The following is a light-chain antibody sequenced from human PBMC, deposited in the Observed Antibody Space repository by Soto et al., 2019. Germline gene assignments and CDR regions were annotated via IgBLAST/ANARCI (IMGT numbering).Light chain of an antibody. CDR3: QKYNNAPPWT. CDR2: AAS. CDR1: QGISNY. J-gene: IGKJ1*01. V-gene: IGKV1-27*01. Sequence: DIQMTQSPSSLSASVGDRVTITCRASQGISNYLAWYQQKPGKVPKLLIYAASILQSGVPSRFSGSGSGTDFTLTIISLQPEDIATYYCQKYNNAPPWTFGQGTKVEVK.